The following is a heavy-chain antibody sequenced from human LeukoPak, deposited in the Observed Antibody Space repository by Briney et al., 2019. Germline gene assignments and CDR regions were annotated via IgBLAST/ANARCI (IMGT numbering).Heavy chain of an antibody. Sequence: SGTSLRLSCAASGFIFDDYAVHWVRHAPGKGLEYVSAISSNGGSTYYANSVKGRFTISRDNSKNTLYLQMGSLRAEDMAVYYCARGNSGSYYYYGMDVWGQGTTVTVSS. CDR3: ARGNSGSYYYYGMDV. CDR1: GFIFDDYA. D-gene: IGHD1-26*01. CDR2: ISSNGGST. V-gene: IGHV3-64*01. J-gene: IGHJ6*02.